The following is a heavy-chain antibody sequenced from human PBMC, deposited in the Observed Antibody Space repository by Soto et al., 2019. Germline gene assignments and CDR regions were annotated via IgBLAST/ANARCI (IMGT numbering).Heavy chain of an antibody. CDR3: ARDRGYSYATLDY. CDR2: ISSSSSYI. D-gene: IGHD5-18*01. CDR1: GFTFSSYS. J-gene: IGHJ4*02. Sequence: PVGSLRLSCAASGFTFSSYSMNWVRQAPGKGLEWVSSISSSSSYIYYADSVKGRFTISRDNAKNSLYLQMNSLRAEDTAVYYCARDRGYSYATLDYWGQGTLVTVS. V-gene: IGHV3-21*01.